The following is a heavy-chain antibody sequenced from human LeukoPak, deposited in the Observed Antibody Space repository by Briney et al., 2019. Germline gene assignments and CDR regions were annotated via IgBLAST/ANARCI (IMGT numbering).Heavy chain of an antibody. CDR2: ISAYNGNT. Sequence: ASVKVSCKASGYTFTSYGISWVRQAPGQGLEWMGWISAYNGNTNYAQKLQGRVTMTTDTSTSTAYMELRSLRSDDTAVYYCARNGDYEVDYYYYYGMDVWGKGTTVTVS. J-gene: IGHJ6*04. CDR1: GYTFTSYG. D-gene: IGHD4-17*01. CDR3: ARNGDYEVDYYYYYGMDV. V-gene: IGHV1-18*04.